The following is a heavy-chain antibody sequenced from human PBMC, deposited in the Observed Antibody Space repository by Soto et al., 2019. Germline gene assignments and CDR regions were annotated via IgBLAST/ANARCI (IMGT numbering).Heavy chain of an antibody. Sequence: PGESLKISCMGSGYKVSTWHNFTSYWIAWVRQMPGEGLEWMGIIYPGDSDTRYSPSFQGQVTISADKSINSVYLQWSSLKASDTAMYYCATYPDPPTPRSIAVFPGFDYWGQGTLVTVSS. D-gene: IGHD6-19*01. CDR3: ATYPDPPTPRSIAVFPGFDY. V-gene: IGHV5-51*01. CDR1: GYKVSTWHNFTSYW. J-gene: IGHJ4*02. CDR2: IYPGDSDT.